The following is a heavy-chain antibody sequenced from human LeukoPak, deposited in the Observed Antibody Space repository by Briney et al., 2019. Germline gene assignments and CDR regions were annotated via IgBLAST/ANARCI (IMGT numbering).Heavy chain of an antibody. J-gene: IGHJ4*02. CDR3: AKDRWVGELPDY. CDR1: GFTFISYA. CDR2: ISGSGGST. V-gene: IGHV3-23*01. D-gene: IGHD1-26*01. Sequence: GGSLRLSCAASGFTFISYAMSWVRQGPGKGLEWVSAISGSGGSTYYADSVKGRFTISRDNSKNTLYLEMNRLRAEATAVYYCAKDRWVGELPDYWGQGTLVTVSS.